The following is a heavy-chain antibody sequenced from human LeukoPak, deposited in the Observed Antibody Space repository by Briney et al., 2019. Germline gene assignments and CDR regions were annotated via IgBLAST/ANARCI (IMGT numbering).Heavy chain of an antibody. J-gene: IGHJ5*02. V-gene: IGHV1-18*01. Sequence: SVTVSCNVSTYSLTSFCTGCVRQAAERLREWMGWTSTYNGNTNYAQKLQGRVTMTTDTSTSTAYMELRSLRSDDTAVYYCARASPDSSGSVWDWFDPWGQGTLVTVSS. D-gene: IGHD6-19*01. CDR1: TYSLTSFC. CDR3: ARASPDSSGSVWDWFDP. CDR2: TSTYNGNT.